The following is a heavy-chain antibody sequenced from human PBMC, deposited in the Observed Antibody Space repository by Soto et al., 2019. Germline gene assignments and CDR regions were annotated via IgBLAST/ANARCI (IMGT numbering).Heavy chain of an antibody. V-gene: IGHV5-51*01. J-gene: IGHJ6*02. D-gene: IGHD2-15*01. CDR1: GYSFTSYW. Sequence: GESLKISCKGSGYSFTSYWISWVRQMPGKGLEWMGRIDPGDSDTRYSPSFQGQVPISADKSISTAYLQWSSLKASDTAMYYCARQEHAYRSCYYYYYYGMDVWGQGTTVTVSS. CDR3: ARQEHAYRSCYYYYYYGMDV. CDR2: IDPGDSDT.